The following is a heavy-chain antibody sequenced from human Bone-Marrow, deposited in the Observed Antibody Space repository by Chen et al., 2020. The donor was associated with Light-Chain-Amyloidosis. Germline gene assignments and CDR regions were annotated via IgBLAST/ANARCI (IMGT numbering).Heavy chain of an antibody. V-gene: IGHV4-34*01. D-gene: IGHD2-15*01. CDR3: ARNGHYSIDS. J-gene: IGHJ4*02. CDR2: VTHTGST. CDR1: GGSFSAYY. Sequence: QVQLQQWGAGLLKPSETLSLTRAVYGGSFSAYYWSWVRQPPGKGLEWIGEVTHTGSTSYNPSVESRVTMSLDISKNQFSLKLTSVTAADTAVYYCARNGHYSIDSWGQGTLVTVSS.